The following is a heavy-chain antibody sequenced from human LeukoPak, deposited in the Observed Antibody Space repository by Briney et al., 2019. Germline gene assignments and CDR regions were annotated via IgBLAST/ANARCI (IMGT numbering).Heavy chain of an antibody. J-gene: IGHJ6*02. Sequence: GESLRLSCAASGFTFSDYWMSWVRQAPGKGLEWVANIKQDGSEKYYVESVEGRFSISRDNAKNSLFLQMNSLRADDTAMYYCARRLMDTAMAYYYYYALDVWGQGTTVTVSS. D-gene: IGHD5-18*01. CDR3: ARRLMDTAMAYYYYYALDV. V-gene: IGHV3-7*01. CDR1: GFTFSDYW. CDR2: IKQDGSEK.